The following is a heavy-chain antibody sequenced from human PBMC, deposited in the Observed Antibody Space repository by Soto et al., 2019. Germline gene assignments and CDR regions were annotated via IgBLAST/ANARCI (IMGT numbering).Heavy chain of an antibody. V-gene: IGHV4-39*01. Sequence: SETLSLTCTVSGGSISSSSYYWGWIRQPPGKGLEWIGSIYYSGSTYYNPSLKSRVTISVDTSKNQFSLKLSSVTAADTAVYYCARGGYDFWSGYYNYYAMDVWGQGTTVTVSS. D-gene: IGHD3-3*01. CDR3: ARGGYDFWSGYYNYYAMDV. J-gene: IGHJ6*02. CDR1: GGSISSSSYY. CDR2: IYYSGST.